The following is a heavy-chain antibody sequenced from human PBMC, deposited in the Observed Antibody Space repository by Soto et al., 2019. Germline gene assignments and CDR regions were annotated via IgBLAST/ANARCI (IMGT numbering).Heavy chain of an antibody. CDR3: ARTPRLDTDRYYYYYMDV. Sequence: ASVKVSCKASGYTFTSYGISWVRQAPGQGLEWMGWISAYNGNTNYAQKLQGRVTMTTDTSTSTAYMELRSLRSDDTAVYYCARTPRLDTDRYYYYYMDVWGKGTTVTVSS. CDR1: GYTFTSYG. D-gene: IGHD1-1*01. V-gene: IGHV1-18*01. CDR2: ISAYNGNT. J-gene: IGHJ6*03.